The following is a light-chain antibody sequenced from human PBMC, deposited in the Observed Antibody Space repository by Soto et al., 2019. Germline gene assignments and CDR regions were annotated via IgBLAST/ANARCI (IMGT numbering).Light chain of an antibody. J-gene: IGLJ3*02. CDR3: AAWDDSLSGWV. CDR1: SSNIGAGYD. CDR2: GNS. Sequence: QSVLTQPPSVSGAPGQRVTISCTGSSSNIGAGYDVHWYLHLPGTAPKLLIFGNSHRPSGVPDRFSGSKSGTSASLAISGLPSEDEADYYCAAWDDSLSGWVFGGGTKLTVL. V-gene: IGLV1-40*01.